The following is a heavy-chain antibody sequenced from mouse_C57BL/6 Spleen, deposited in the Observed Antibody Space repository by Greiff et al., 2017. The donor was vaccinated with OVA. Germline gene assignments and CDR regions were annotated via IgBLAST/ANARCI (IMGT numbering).Heavy chain of an antibody. CDR2: ILPGSGST. Sequence: QVQLQQSGAELMKPGASVKLSCKATGYTFTGYWIEWVKQRPGHGLEWIGEILPGSGSTNYNEKFKGKATFTADTSSNTAYMQLSSLTTEDSAIYYGARGGDYDGRSYGAMDYWGQGTSVTVSS. CDR1: GYTFTGYW. D-gene: IGHD1-1*01. CDR3: ARGGDYDGRSYGAMDY. V-gene: IGHV1-9*01. J-gene: IGHJ4*01.